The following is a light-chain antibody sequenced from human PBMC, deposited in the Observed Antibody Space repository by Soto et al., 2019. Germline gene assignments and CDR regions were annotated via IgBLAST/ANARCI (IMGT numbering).Light chain of an antibody. V-gene: IGKV3-20*01. CDR3: QQYGSSPLT. Sequence: EIVLTQSPGTLSLSPGERATLSCRASQSVSSSYLAWYQQKPGQAPRLLIYGASSRATGIPDRFSGSGSGTDFTLTLSRLEPEDFPVYYCQQYGSSPLTFGGGTKVDIK. J-gene: IGKJ4*01. CDR2: GAS. CDR1: QSVSSSY.